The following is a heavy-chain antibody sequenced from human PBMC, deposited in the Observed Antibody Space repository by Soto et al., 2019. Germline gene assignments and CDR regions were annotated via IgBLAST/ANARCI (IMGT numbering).Heavy chain of an antibody. D-gene: IGHD6-19*01. Sequence: GGSLRLSCAASGFTFSSYSMNWVRQAPGKGLEWVSYISSSSSTIYYADSVKGRFTISRDNAKNSLYLQMNSLRDEDTAVYYCARDTVAGFGYYYYGMGVWGQGTTVTVSS. CDR3: ARDTVAGFGYYYYGMGV. CDR2: ISSSSSTI. V-gene: IGHV3-48*02. J-gene: IGHJ6*02. CDR1: GFTFSSYS.